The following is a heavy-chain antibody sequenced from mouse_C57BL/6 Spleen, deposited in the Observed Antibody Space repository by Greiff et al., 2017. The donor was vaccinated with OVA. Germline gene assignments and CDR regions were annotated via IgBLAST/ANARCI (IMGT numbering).Heavy chain of an antibody. Sequence: VQLQQPGAELVKPGASVKLSCKASGYTFTSYWMQWVKQRPGQGLEWIGEIDPSDSYTNSNQKFKGKATLTVDTPSSTAYMQLSSLTSEDSAVYYCARWITGTFDYWAKAPLSQSPQ. V-gene: IGHV1-50*01. CDR2: IDPSDSYT. CDR1: GYTFTSYW. J-gene: IGHJ2*01. CDR3: ARWITGTFDY. D-gene: IGHD4-1*01.